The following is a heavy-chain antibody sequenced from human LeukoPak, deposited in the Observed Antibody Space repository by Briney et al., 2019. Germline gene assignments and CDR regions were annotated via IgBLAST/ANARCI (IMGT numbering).Heavy chain of an antibody. Sequence: PGGSLRLSCAASGFTFSSYAMSWVRQAPGKGLEWVSAISGSGGSTYYADSVKGRFTISRDNSKNTLYLQMNSLRAEDTAVYYCAKDVGSVYSSSVSYFDYWGQGTLVTVPS. CDR3: AKDVGSVYSSSVSYFDY. CDR1: GFTFSSYA. J-gene: IGHJ4*02. CDR2: ISGSGGST. V-gene: IGHV3-23*01. D-gene: IGHD6-6*01.